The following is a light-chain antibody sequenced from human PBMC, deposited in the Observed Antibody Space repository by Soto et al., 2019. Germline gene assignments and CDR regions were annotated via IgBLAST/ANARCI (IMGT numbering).Light chain of an antibody. CDR1: QSLVFTDGNNY. V-gene: IGKV2-30*01. J-gene: IGKJ1*01. CDR3: TQGSGWPWT. Sequence: EAVMTQSPLSLHVSLGQPASISCRSSQSLVFTDGNNYLEWFQQRPGQAPRRLIYKASNRDSGVQDRFGGSGSGTDFTLKISRVEAEDVGVYYCTQGSGWPWTFGQGKKLEIK. CDR2: KAS.